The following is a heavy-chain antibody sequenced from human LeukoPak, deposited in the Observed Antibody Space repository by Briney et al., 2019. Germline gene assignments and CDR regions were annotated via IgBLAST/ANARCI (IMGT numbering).Heavy chain of an antibody. V-gene: IGHV1-69*13. CDR3: ATDGGYGSGYYYEHPDFDY. J-gene: IGHJ4*02. CDR1: GGTFSSYA. D-gene: IGHD3-22*01. Sequence: ASVKVSCKASGGTFSSYAISWVRQAPGQGLEWMGGIIPIFGTANYAQKFQGRVTITADESTSTAYMELSSLRSEDTAVYYCATDGGYGSGYYYEHPDFDYWGQGTLVTVSS. CDR2: IIPIFGTA.